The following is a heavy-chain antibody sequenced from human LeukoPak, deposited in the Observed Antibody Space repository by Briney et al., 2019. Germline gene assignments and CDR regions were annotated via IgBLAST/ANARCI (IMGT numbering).Heavy chain of an antibody. CDR2: IYYSGST. J-gene: IGHJ6*03. D-gene: IGHD2-15*01. Sequence: SETLSLTCTVSGGSISSYYWSWIRRPPGEGLEWIGYIYYSGSTNYNPSLKSRVTISVDTSKNQFSLKLSSVTAADTAVYYCARVSVVVAATRGGGYYYMDVWGKGTTVTVSS. CDR3: ARVSVVVAATRGGGYYYMDV. CDR1: GGSISSYY. V-gene: IGHV4-59*01.